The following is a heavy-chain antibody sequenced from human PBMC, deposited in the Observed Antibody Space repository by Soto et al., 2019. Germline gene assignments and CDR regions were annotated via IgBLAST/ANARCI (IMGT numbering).Heavy chain of an antibody. CDR3: ARSLSFEMAFDY. CDR2: ISGSGGST. D-gene: IGHD3-9*01. J-gene: IGHJ4*02. Sequence: GGSLRLSCEASGFSFSTFDMSWVRQAPGKGLGWVSAISGSGGSTYYADSVKGRFTISRDNSKNTLYLQMNSLRAEDTAVYYCARSLSFEMAFDYWGQGTLVTVSS. CDR1: GFSFSTFD. V-gene: IGHV3-23*01.